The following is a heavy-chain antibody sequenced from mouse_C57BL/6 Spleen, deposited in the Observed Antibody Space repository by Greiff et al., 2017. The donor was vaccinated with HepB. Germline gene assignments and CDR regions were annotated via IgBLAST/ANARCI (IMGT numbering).Heavy chain of an antibody. V-gene: IGHV5-12*01. CDR1: GFTFSDYY. D-gene: IGHD2-5*01. CDR2: ISNGGGST. CDR3: ARHYSNYYWYFDV. Sequence: DVKLVESGGGLVQPGGSLKLSCAASGFTFSDYYMYWVRQTPEKRLEWVAYISNGGGSTYYPDTVKGRFTISRDNAKNTLYLQMSRLKSEDTAMYYCARHYSNYYWYFDVWGTGTTVTVSS. J-gene: IGHJ1*03.